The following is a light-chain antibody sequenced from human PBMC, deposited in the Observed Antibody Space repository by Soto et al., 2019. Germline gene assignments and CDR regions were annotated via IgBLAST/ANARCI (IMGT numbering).Light chain of an antibody. CDR2: GAS. V-gene: IGKV3-20*01. CDR3: QRYGSSPLT. J-gene: IGKJ4*01. CDR1: QSVRSY. Sequence: EIVLTQSPATLSLSPGERATLSCRASQSVRSYLAWYQQKPGQAPRLLIYGASTRASGIPDRFSGSGSGTDFTLTISRLEPEDLAVYYCQRYGSSPLTFGGGTKVEIK.